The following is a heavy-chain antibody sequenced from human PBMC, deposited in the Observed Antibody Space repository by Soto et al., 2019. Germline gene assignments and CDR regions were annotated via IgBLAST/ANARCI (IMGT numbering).Heavy chain of an antibody. D-gene: IGHD4-17*01. CDR2: IIPIFGTA. J-gene: IGHJ5*02. V-gene: IGHV1-69*12. Sequence: QVQLVQSGAEVKKPGSSVKVSCKASGGTFSSYAISWVRQAPGQGLEWMGGIIPIFGTANYAQKFQGRVTIXXDXSXXTAYMELSSRRSEDTAVYYCARRATVTKMPGWFDPWGQGTLVTVSS. CDR1: GGTFSSYA. CDR3: ARRATVTKMPGWFDP.